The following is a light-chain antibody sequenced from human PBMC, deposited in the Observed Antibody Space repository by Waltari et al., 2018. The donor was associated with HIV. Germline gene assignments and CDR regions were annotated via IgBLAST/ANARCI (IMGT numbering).Light chain of an antibody. Sequence: QSVVTQPPSASGTPGQRVTIACSGSSSNIGTENVNWYHQFPGPAPKLLIFNTHQRPSGVPDRFSGSKSGTSASLAISGLRSEDEADYYCATWDASLNVVFFGGGTKLTVL. CDR1: SSNIGTEN. V-gene: IGLV1-44*01. CDR2: NTH. J-gene: IGLJ2*01. CDR3: ATWDASLNVVF.